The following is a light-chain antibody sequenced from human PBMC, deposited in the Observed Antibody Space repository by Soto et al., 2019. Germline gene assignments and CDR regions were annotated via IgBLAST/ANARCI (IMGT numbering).Light chain of an antibody. CDR2: AAS. CDR1: QGNSNY. CDR3: QQCDYYPLT. J-gene: IGKJ5*01. V-gene: IGKV1-17*03. Sequence: IQLTPPPSSVSASVGDTLTITCLSSQGNSNYLAWYQQKPGKAPKRLVYAASSLQSGVPSRFSGSGSGTEFTLTISSLQAEDVAAYYCQQCDYYPLTFGQGTRLEIK.